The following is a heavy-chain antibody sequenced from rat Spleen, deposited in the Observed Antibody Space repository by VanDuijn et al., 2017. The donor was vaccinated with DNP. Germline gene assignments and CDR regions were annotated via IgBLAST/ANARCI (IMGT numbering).Heavy chain of an antibody. J-gene: IGHJ3*01. CDR2: ISYSGST. CDR1: GYSITSDY. CDR3: ARYDYYSSYIGWFAY. V-gene: IGHV3-1*01. D-gene: IGHD1-2*01. Sequence: EVQLRESGPGLVKPSQSLSLTCSVTGYSITSDYWAWIRKFPGNKMEWMGYISYSGSTSYNPSLKSRISITRDTSKNQFFLQLNSVTTEDTATYYCARYDYYSSYIGWFAYWGQGTLVTVSS.